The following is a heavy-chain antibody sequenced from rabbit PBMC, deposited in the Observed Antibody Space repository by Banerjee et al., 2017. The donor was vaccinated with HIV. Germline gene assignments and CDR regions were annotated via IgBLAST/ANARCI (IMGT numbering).Heavy chain of an antibody. D-gene: IGHD2-1*01. CDR2: IYTGSSGST. CDR1: GFSFSSSHY. CDR3: ARSYDDHGDPDWLHL. J-gene: IGHJ5*01. Sequence: QSLEESGGDLVKPGASLTLTCKASGFSFSSSHYMCWVRQAPGKGLEWIACIYTGSSGSTYYASWAKGRFTITKTSSTTVTLQMTGLTAADTATYFCARSYDDHGDPDWLHLWGPGTLVTVS. V-gene: IGHV1S40*01.